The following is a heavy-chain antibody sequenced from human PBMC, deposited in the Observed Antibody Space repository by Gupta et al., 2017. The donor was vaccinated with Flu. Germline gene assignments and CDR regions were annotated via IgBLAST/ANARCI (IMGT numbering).Heavy chain of an antibody. CDR3: ARGHWDN. V-gene: IGHV3-48*03. J-gene: IGHJ4*02. CDR1: GFDFNSYE. CDR2: ISSRAVT. Sequence: EVLLVESGGGLVQPGGSLRLSCTASGFDFNSYEMRWVRQAPGRGLEWVAFISSRAVTYYTDPVRGRFTISRDNANNLLYLQMSSLRGEDTAVYYCARGHWDNWGQGTLVTVSS.